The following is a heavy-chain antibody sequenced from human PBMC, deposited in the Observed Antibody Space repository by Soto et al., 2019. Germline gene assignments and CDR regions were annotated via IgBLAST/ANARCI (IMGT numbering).Heavy chain of an antibody. CDR2: IWYDGSGQ. V-gene: IGHV3-33*03. CDR1: GFTFSNYG. J-gene: IGHJ6*02. D-gene: IGHD4-17*01. Sequence: QVQLVESGGGLVQPGRSLRLSCVVSGFTFSNYGMHWVRQAPGKGLEWVADIWYDGSGQRYAGSVQGRFTISRDNSKNTSYLQINSLRVEDTAVYYCAKVEVSRKYYGHSLAVWGQGTTVTVSS. CDR3: AKVEVSRKYYGHSLAV.